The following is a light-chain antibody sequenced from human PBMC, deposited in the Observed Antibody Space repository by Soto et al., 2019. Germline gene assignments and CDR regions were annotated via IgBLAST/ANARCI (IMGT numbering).Light chain of an antibody. Sequence: EIVLTQSPGTLSLSPGERATLSCRASQSVSSTYLAWYQQKPGQAPRLLIYDASTRATGIPDKFIGSGSGSDLSLTISRLEHEDSAMYRCQHYGKSPRFFTFGPGTKGDIK. CDR1: QSVSSTY. V-gene: IGKV3-20*01. J-gene: IGKJ3*01. CDR3: QHYGKSPRFFT. CDR2: DAS.